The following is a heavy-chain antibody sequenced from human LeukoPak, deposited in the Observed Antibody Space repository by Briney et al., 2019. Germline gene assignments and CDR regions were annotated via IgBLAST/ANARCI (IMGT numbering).Heavy chain of an antibody. Sequence: GGSLRLSCAASGFTFSSFAMSWVRQAPGKGLEWVSAISGSGGSTYYADSVKGRFTISRDNAKNSLYLLMNSLRAEDTAVYYCASQPSAVAGNYWGQGTLVTVSS. CDR3: ASQPSAVAGNY. V-gene: IGHV3-23*01. CDR2: ISGSGGST. D-gene: IGHD6-19*01. CDR1: GFTFSSFA. J-gene: IGHJ4*02.